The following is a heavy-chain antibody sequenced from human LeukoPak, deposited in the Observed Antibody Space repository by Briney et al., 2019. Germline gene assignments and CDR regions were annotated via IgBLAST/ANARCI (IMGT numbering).Heavy chain of an antibody. D-gene: IGHD5-12*01. CDR1: GGSFSGYY. V-gene: IGHV4-34*01. J-gene: IGHJ4*02. CDR2: INHSGST. Sequence: SETLSLTCAAYGGSFSGYYWSWIRQPPGKGLEWIGEINHSGSTNYNPSLKSRVTISVDTSKNQFSLKLSSVTAADTAVYYCATRTGYSGYYWGQGTLVTVSS. CDR3: ATRTGYSGYY.